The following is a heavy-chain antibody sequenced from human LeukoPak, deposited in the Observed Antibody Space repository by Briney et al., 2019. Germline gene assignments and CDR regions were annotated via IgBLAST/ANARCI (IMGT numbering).Heavy chain of an antibody. CDR1: GFTFSSYW. D-gene: IGHD3-22*01. CDR3: ARDITMIVVDKDV. CDR2: IKQDGSEK. J-gene: IGHJ6*04. V-gene: IGHV3-7*01. Sequence: GRSLRLSCAASGFTFSSYWMSWVRQAPGKGLEWVANIKQDGSEKYYVDSVKGRFTISRDNAKNSLYLQMNSLRAEDTAVYYCARDITMIVVDKDVWGKGTTVTISS.